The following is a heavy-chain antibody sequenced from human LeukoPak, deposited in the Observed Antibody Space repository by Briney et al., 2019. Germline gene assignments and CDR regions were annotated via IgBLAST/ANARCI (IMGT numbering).Heavy chain of an antibody. CDR2: IYGGGST. J-gene: IGHJ4*02. Sequence: GGSLRLSCAASGFTVSSNYMSWVRKAPGKGLELVSVIYGGGSTYYADSVKGRFTIYRDSSKNTLYLKMNSLRAEDTAVYYCARARGDSSGYYLSYWGQGTLVTVSS. D-gene: IGHD3-22*01. CDR3: ARARGDSSGYYLSY. V-gene: IGHV3-53*01. CDR1: GFTVSSNY.